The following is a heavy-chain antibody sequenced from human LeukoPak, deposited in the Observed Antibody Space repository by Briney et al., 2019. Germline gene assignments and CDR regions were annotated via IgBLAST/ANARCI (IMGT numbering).Heavy chain of an antibody. V-gene: IGHV4-30-2*01. Sequence: SETLSLTCAVSGGSISSGRYSWSWIRQPPGKGLEWIGYIYHSGSTYYNPSLKSRVTISVDRFKNQFSLKLNSATAADTAVYYCARGGTTDWFDPWGQGTLVTVSS. CDR1: GGSISSGRYS. J-gene: IGHJ5*02. CDR3: ARGGTTDWFDP. CDR2: IYHSGST. D-gene: IGHD1-7*01.